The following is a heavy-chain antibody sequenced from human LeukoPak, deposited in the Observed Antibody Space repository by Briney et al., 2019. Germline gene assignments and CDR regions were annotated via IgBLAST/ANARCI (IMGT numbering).Heavy chain of an antibody. CDR2: FSACNGNT. CDR3: ARDFVGKGPPFDD. CDR1: GYTFPSYG. J-gene: IGHJ4*02. Sequence: ASVKVSCKASGYTFPSYGISWVRQAPGQGIEWMGWFSACNGNTNYAQKLQGRVTMTTDTSTSTAYMVLRSLRSDYTAVDYCARDFVGKGPPFDDWGQGTLVTVSS. V-gene: IGHV1-18*01. D-gene: IGHD3-3*01.